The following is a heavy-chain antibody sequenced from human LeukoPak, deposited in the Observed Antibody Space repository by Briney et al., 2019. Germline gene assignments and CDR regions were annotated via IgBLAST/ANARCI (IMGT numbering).Heavy chain of an antibody. CDR2: DGGGDNK. CDR3: AKDSWSGNGVYDPFDI. J-gene: IGHJ3*02. CDR1: GFTFYNHA. D-gene: IGHD2-8*01. V-gene: IGHV3-23*01. Sequence: GGSLRLSCAASGFTFYNHAMNWVRQAPGKGLEWVSTDGGGDNKFYTNSVKGRFTISRDDSKSTLFLQMNSLRPEDTAIYYCAKDSWSGNGVYDPFDIWGQGTMVAVSS.